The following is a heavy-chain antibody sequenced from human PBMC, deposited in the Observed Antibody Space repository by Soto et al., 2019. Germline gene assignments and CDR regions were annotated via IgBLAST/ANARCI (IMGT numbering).Heavy chain of an antibody. V-gene: IGHV1-24*01. Sequence: QVQLVQSGAEVKKPGASVKVSCKVSGYTLTELSMHWVRQAPGKGLEWMGGFDPEDGETIYAQKFQGRVTMTEDTSTDTAYTELSSLRSEDTAVYFCATGALRFLEWPKEFDYWGQGTLVTVSS. J-gene: IGHJ4*02. CDR3: ATGALRFLEWPKEFDY. CDR2: FDPEDGET. CDR1: GYTLTELS. D-gene: IGHD3-3*01.